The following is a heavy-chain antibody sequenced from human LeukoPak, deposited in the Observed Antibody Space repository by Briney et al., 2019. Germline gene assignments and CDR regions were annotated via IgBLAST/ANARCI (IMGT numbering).Heavy chain of an antibody. Sequence: GRSLRLSCAASGFTFSSYAMHWVRQAPGKGLEWVSVVSFDGSDKYYADSVKGRFTISRDNSKNTLYLQMNSLTDEDTAVYYCAKKWGVGTTTLDYFDYWGQGSLVTVSS. CDR3: AKKWGVGTTTLDYFDY. CDR2: VSFDGSDK. J-gene: IGHJ4*02. D-gene: IGHD1-26*01. V-gene: IGHV3-30*04. CDR1: GFTFSSYA.